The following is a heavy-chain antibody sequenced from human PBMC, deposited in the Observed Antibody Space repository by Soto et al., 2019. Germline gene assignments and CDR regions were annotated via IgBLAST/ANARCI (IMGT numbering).Heavy chain of an antibody. J-gene: IGHJ4*02. Sequence: GASVKVSCKASGYTFTSYYMHWVRQAPGQGLEWMGIINPSGGSTSYAQKFQGRVTMTRDTSTSTVYMELSSLRSEDTAVYYCARELTVAPSSGCIFYWGQGTLVTVSS. CDR3: ARELTVAPSSGCIFY. V-gene: IGHV1-46*03. D-gene: IGHD6-19*01. CDR1: GYTFTSYY. CDR2: INPSGGST.